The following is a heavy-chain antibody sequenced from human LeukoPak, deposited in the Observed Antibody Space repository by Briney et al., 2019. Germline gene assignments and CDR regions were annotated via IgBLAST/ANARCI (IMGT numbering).Heavy chain of an antibody. V-gene: IGHV4-59*08. CDR2: IDHSGST. Sequence: KLRETLSLTCTVSGGSTTSNYWSWIRQPPGKGPEWIGFIDHSGSTNYNPSLKSRVTMSVDTSENQVSLKLSSVTAADTAVYYCAGHRGYCSGVNCYSWFDPWGQGTLVTVSS. J-gene: IGHJ5*02. CDR3: AGHRGYCSGVNCYSWFDP. CDR1: GGSTTSNY. D-gene: IGHD2-15*01.